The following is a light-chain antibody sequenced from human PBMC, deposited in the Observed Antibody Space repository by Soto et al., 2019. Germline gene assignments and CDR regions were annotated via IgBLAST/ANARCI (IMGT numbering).Light chain of an antibody. CDR2: DTS. CDR1: QSVSSY. Sequence: EIVLTQSPATLSLSPGERATLSCRVSQSVSSYLAWYQQKPGQAPRLLIYDTSNRASDIPARFSGSGSGTDFTLTITSLEPEDFAIYYCQQRSNWPRTFGQGTKLEIK. V-gene: IGKV3-11*01. J-gene: IGKJ2*01. CDR3: QQRSNWPRT.